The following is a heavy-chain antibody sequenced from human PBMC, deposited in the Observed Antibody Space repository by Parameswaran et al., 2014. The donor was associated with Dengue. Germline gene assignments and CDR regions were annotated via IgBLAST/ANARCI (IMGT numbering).Heavy chain of an antibody. J-gene: IGHJ6*02. CDR1: GFTFSDYG. Sequence: QAGGSLRLSCAASGFTFSDYGMSWVRQAPGKGLEWVSTISGSGDRTYYTDSVKGRFTVSRDISKHTLFLQMDSLGVEDTAVYYCAKDHQGGLYGMDVWGQGTTVTVSS. CDR2: ISGSGDRT. V-gene: IGHV3-23*01. CDR3: AKDHQGGLYGMDV. D-gene: IGHD3-16*01.